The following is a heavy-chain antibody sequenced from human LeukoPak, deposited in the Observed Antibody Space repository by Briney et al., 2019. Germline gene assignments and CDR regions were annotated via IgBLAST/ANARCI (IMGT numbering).Heavy chain of an antibody. D-gene: IGHD6-19*01. Sequence: PGGSLRLSCAASGFAFSRNWMHWVRQAPGKGLVWVSRINSDGSATHYADSVKSRFTISSDNAKNTLYLQMNTLRAEDTAVYYCATDPDSGGWSTFDYWGQGTLVTVSS. J-gene: IGHJ4*02. V-gene: IGHV3-74*01. CDR1: GFAFSRNW. CDR2: INSDGSAT. CDR3: ATDPDSGGWSTFDY.